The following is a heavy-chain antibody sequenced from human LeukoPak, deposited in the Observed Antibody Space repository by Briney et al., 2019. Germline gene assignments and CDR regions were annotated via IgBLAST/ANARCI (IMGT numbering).Heavy chain of an antibody. V-gene: IGHV3-7*01. Sequence: GGSLRLSCAASGFTFSSYWMSWVRQAPGKGLEWVANVKQDGSEKYYVDSVKGRFTISRDNAKNSLYLQMNSLRAEDTAVYYCARDNGYDSNYYYYYMDVWGKGTTVTASS. CDR1: GFTFSSYW. CDR3: ARDNGYDSNYYYYYMDV. CDR2: VKQDGSEK. D-gene: IGHD1-20*01. J-gene: IGHJ6*03.